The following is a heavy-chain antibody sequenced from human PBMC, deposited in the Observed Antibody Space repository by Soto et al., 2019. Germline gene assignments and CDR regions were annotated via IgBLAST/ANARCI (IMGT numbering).Heavy chain of an antibody. D-gene: IGHD4-17*01. V-gene: IGHV3-74*01. CDR2: MNSDGSNT. J-gene: IGHJ4*02. CDR3: ETSKGGVSNGPTTY. Sequence: EVQLVESGGALVQPGGSLRLSCAASGFPFSNYWMHWVRQAPGKGLVWISRMNSDGSNTVYADAVKGRFTISRDNAKNTLYLQMNSLRVEDTAVYYCETSKGGVSNGPTTYWGQGTLVTVSS. CDR1: GFPFSNYW.